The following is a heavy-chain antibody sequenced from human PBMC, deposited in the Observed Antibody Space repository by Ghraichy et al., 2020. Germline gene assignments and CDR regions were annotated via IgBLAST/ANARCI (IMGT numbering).Heavy chain of an antibody. CDR1: GGTFSSYA. CDR2: IIPILGIA. Sequence: SVKVSCKASGGTFSSYAISWVRQAPGQGLEWMGRIIPILGIANYAQKFQGRVTITADKSTSTAYMELSSLRSEDTAVYYCAREGDNGGYGPFDYWGQGTLVTVSS. V-gene: IGHV1-69*04. J-gene: IGHJ4*02. CDR3: AREGDNGGYGPFDY. D-gene: IGHD5-12*01.